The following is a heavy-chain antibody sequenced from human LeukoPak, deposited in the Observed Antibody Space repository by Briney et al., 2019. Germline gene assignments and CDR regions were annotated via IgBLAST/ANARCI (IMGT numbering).Heavy chain of an antibody. CDR3: ARQGIGQQLEVAY. D-gene: IGHD6-13*01. Sequence: EESLKISCKGSGYSFTSYWISWVRQMPGKGLEWMGKIDPSDSYINYSPSFQGYVTISADKSMSTAYLQWSSLKASDTAMYYCARQGIGQQLEVAYWGQGTLVTVSS. J-gene: IGHJ4*02. CDR1: GYSFTSYW. CDR2: IDPSDSYI. V-gene: IGHV5-10-1*01.